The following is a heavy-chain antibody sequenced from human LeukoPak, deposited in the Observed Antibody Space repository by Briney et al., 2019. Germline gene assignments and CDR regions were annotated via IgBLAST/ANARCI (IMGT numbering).Heavy chain of an antibody. CDR2: IIPIFGTA. Sequence: GASVKVSCKASGGTFSSYAISWVRQAPGRGLEWMGGIIPIFGTANYARKFQGRVTITTDESTSTAYMELSSLRSEDTAVYYCARGAVAGTVDWFDPWGRGTLVTVSS. J-gene: IGHJ5*02. CDR1: GGTFSSYA. D-gene: IGHD6-19*01. CDR3: ARGAVAGTVDWFDP. V-gene: IGHV1-69*05.